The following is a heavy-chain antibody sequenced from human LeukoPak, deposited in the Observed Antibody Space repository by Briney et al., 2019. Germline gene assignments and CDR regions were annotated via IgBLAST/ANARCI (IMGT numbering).Heavy chain of an antibody. V-gene: IGHV1-69*05. CDR1: GGISHPYA. CDR3: ARGNGTYTPSNY. Sequence: SVKVSCKASGGISHPYAIAWVRQAPGQGLEWMGGITPLVSTTVYARKFQGRVTFTTDEATRTVYMELRSLRSDDTAIYYCARGNGTYTPSNYWGQRTLVTVSS. J-gene: IGHJ4*02. CDR2: ITPLVSTT. D-gene: IGHD1-26*01.